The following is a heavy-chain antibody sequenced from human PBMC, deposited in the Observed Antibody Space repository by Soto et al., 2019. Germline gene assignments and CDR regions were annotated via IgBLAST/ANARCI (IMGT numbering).Heavy chain of an antibody. J-gene: IGHJ5*02. D-gene: IGHD3-10*01. Sequence: QVQLQESGPGLVKPSQTLSLTCTVSGGSISSGGDYWSWIRQHPGKGLEWIGYIHYSRSTYYNPSLQSRVTSSVDTSKNQFSLKLSSVTAADTAVYYCARSRGGDWFDPWGQGTLVTVSS. CDR1: GGSISSGGDY. CDR3: ARSRGGDWFDP. V-gene: IGHV4-31*03. CDR2: IHYSRST.